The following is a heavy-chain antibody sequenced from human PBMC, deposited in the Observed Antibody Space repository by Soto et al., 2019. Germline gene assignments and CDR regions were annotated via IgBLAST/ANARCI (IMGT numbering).Heavy chain of an antibody. D-gene: IGHD3-3*01. V-gene: IGHV1-69*13. CDR3: AMRRFLERGYYYYYGMDV. CDR1: GGIFSNYG. CDR2: IIPIFGTA. Sequence: ASVKVSCKASGGIFSNYGFSWVRQAPGQGLEWMGGIIPIFGTANYAQKFQGRVTITADESTSTAYMELSSLRSEDTAVYYCAMRRFLERGYYYYYGMDVWGQGTTVTAP. J-gene: IGHJ6*02.